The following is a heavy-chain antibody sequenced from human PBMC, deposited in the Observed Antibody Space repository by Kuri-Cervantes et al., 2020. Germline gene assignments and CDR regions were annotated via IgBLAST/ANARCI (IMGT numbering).Heavy chain of an antibody. V-gene: IGHV3-33*01. J-gene: IGHJ4*02. D-gene: IGHD1-26*01. Sequence: GGSLRLSCAASGFTFSSYGMHWVRQAPGKGLEWVAVIWYDGSNKYYADSVKGRFTISRDNSKNTLYLQMNNLRPEDTAVYYCAREMEEPPKYYFDYWGQGTLVTVSS. CDR3: AREMEEPPKYYFDY. CDR2: IWYDGSNK. CDR1: GFTFSSYG.